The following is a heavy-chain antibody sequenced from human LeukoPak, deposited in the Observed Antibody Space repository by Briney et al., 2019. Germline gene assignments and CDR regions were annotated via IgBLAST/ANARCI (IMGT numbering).Heavy chain of an antibody. V-gene: IGHV1-18*01. Sequence: ASVEVSCKASGYTFISYGISWVRQAPGQGLEWMGWISPYNGNTKYVQKFQGRVTMTTDTSTSTAYMEVRSLRSDDTAMYYCAREESIGSYQFLNEYWGQGTLVTVSS. J-gene: IGHJ4*02. D-gene: IGHD1-26*01. CDR3: AREESIGSYQFLNEY. CDR1: GYTFISYG. CDR2: ISPYNGNT.